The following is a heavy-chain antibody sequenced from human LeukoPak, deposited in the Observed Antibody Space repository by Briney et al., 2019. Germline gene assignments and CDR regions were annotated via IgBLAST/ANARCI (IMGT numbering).Heavy chain of an antibody. CDR3: ARVDMDTITVDF. CDR1: GXSISSSHHY. D-gene: IGHD5-24*01. J-gene: IGHJ4*02. Sequence: PSETLSLTCTVSGXSISSSHHYWGWIRQPPGKGLEWIGNIYHNENTYYNPAHKSRVTISVDTSQNQFSLKVTSVTGADTAIYFCARVDMDTITVDFWGQGTLVTVSS. CDR2: IYHNENT. V-gene: IGHV4-39*01.